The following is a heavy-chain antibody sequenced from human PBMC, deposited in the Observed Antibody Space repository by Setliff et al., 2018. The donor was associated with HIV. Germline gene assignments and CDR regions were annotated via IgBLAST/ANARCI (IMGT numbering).Heavy chain of an antibody. CDR2: IYWDDDK. CDR3: ALEVKLLWAGWFDP. J-gene: IGHJ5*02. Sequence: SGPTLVNPTQTLTLTCTFSGFSLSTSGVGVGWIRQPPGKALEWLALIYWDDDKRYSPSLKSRLTITKDTSKSQVVLTLTNMDPVNTATYYCALEVKLLWAGWFDPWGQGTLVTVSS. D-gene: IGHD3-10*01. CDR1: GFSLSTSGVG. V-gene: IGHV2-5*02.